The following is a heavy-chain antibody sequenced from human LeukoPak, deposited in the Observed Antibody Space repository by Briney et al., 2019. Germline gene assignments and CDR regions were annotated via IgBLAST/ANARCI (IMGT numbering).Heavy chain of an antibody. CDR1: GFTFNSYW. D-gene: IGHD2-15*01. CDR2: INSDGSDT. J-gene: IGHJ3*02. V-gene: IGHV3-74*01. CDR3: ARGGYHHGFDI. Sequence: GGSLILSCAASGFTFNSYWIHWVRQAPGKGLVWVSRINSDGSDTIYADSVKGRFTISRDNAKSTVYLQMNGLKAEDTAVYYCARGGYHHGFDIWGQGTMVTVSS.